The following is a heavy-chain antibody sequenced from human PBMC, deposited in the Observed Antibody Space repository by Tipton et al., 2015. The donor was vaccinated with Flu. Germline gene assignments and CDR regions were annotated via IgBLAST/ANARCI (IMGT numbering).Heavy chain of an antibody. V-gene: IGHV4-59*08. CDR3: ARSDYYVSDHY. J-gene: IGHJ4*02. D-gene: IGHD3-10*01. CDR2: IYYSGST. Sequence: GLVKPSETLSLTCTVSGGSISSYYWSWIRQPPGKGLEWIGYIYYSGSTIYNPSLKSRVTISVDTSKNQFSLNLSSVTAADTAVYYCARSDYYVSDHYWGQGTLVTVSS. CDR1: GGSISSYY.